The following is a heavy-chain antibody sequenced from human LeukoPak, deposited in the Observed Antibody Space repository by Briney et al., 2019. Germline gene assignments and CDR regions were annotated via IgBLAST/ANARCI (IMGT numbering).Heavy chain of an antibody. CDR1: GYTLTELS. Sequence: ASVKVSCKVSGYTLTELSMHWVRQAPGKGGEGMGGFDPEGGETIYAQKFQGRVTMTEDTSTDTAYMELSSLRSEDTAVYYCATDSESGSLYYYYGMDVWGQGTTVTVSS. CDR2: FDPEGGET. D-gene: IGHD2-15*01. CDR3: ATDSESGSLYYYYGMDV. V-gene: IGHV1-24*01. J-gene: IGHJ6*02.